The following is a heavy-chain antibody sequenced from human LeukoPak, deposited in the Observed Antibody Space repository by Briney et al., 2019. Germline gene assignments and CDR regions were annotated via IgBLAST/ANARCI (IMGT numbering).Heavy chain of an antibody. V-gene: IGHV3-48*03. Sequence: GGSLRLSFAASGFTFSSYEMNWVRQAPGKGLEWVSYISSSGSTIYDADSLKGRFTISRDNAKNSLYLQMNSLRAEDTAVYYCARVHRLVEYSGSEDEYYHYYYMDVWGKGTTVTVSS. D-gene: IGHD5-12*01. CDR3: ARVHRLVEYSGSEDEYYHYYYMDV. J-gene: IGHJ6*03. CDR2: ISSSGSTI. CDR1: GFTFSSYE.